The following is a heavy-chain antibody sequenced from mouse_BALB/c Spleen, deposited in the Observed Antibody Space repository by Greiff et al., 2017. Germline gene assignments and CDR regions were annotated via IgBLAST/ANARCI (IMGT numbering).Heavy chain of an antibody. CDR3: ARDYYGYYFDY. CDR1: GYSITSDYA. D-gene: IGHD1-2*01. CDR2: ISYSGST. Sequence: ESGPGLVKPSQSLSLTCTVTGYSITSDYAWNWIRQFPGNKLEWMGYISYSGSTSYNPSLKSRISITRDTSKNQFFLQLNSVTTEDTATYYCARDYYGYYFDYWGQGTTLTVSS. J-gene: IGHJ2*01. V-gene: IGHV3-2*02.